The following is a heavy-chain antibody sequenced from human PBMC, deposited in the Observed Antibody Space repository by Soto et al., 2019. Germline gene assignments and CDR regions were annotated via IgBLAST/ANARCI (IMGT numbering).Heavy chain of an antibody. V-gene: IGHV3-53*01. CDR1: GFSVTNTY. CDR2: ISGPGVT. J-gene: IGHJ5*02. Sequence: GGSLRLSCAASGFSVTNTYMHWVRQAPGKGLEWVSVISGPGVTYYADSVKGRIALSRDTSQNTMYLHMRNLRADDTAVYYCARTRLQYRELVSWGQGTLVTVSS. CDR3: ARTRLQYRELVS. D-gene: IGHD4-4*01.